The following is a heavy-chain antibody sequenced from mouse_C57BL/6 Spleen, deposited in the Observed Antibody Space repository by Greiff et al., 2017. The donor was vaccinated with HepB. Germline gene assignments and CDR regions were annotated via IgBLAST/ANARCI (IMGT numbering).Heavy chain of an antibody. V-gene: IGHV1-15*01. CDR1: GYTFTDYE. Sequence: QVQLQQSGAELVRPGASVTLSCKASGYTFTDYEMHWVKQTPVHGLEWIGAIDPEPGGTAYNQKFKGKAILTADKSSSTAYMELRSLTSEDSAVYYCTRSRLHPFAYWGQGTLVTVSA. CDR2: IDPEPGGT. J-gene: IGHJ3*01. CDR3: TRSRLHPFAY. D-gene: IGHD2-4*01.